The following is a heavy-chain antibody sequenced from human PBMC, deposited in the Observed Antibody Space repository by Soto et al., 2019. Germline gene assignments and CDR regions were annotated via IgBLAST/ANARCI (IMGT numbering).Heavy chain of an antibody. V-gene: IGHV4-59*08. D-gene: IGHD1-26*01. CDR1: GGSISSYY. CDR3: ARSGGSYSSQFAY. CDR2: IYYSGST. Sequence: PSETLSLTCTVSGGSISSYYWSWIRQPPGKGLEWIGYIYYSGSTNYNPSLKSRVTISVDTSKNQFSLKLSSVTAADTAVYYCARSGGSYSSQFAYRAQRTPVTGSS. J-gene: IGHJ4*02.